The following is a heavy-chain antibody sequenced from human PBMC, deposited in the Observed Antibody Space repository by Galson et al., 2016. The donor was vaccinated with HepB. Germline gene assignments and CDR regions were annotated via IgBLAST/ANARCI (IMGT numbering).Heavy chain of an antibody. CDR1: EFTFSTYG. V-gene: IGHV3-33*01. CDR2: IWHDGSNK. Sequence: SLRLSCAASEFTFSTYGMPWVRQAPGKGLEWVALIWHDGSNKYYADSVKGRFTISRDNPKNTLYLQMNSLKVEDTAVYYCAREMHVAAAAAFDFWGRGTLVTVSS. CDR3: AREMHVAAAAAFDF. J-gene: IGHJ4*02. D-gene: IGHD6-13*01.